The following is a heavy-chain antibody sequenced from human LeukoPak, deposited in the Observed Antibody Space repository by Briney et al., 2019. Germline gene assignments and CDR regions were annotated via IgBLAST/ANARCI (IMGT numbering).Heavy chain of an antibody. D-gene: IGHD5-12*01. CDR1: GYTFTGYY. J-gene: IGHJ4*02. V-gene: IGHV1-2*04. CDR3: ARSYSGHDLLFDY. Sequence: GASVKVSCKASGYTFTGYYMHWVRQAPGQGLEWMGWINPNSGGTNYAQKFQGWVTMTRDTSISTAYMELSRLRSDDTAVYYCARSYSGHDLLFDYWGQGTLVTVSS. CDR2: INPNSGGT.